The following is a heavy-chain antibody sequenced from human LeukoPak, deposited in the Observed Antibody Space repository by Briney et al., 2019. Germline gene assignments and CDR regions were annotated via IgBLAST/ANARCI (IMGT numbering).Heavy chain of an antibody. V-gene: IGHV1-18*01. CDR3: ARGVPRGYYYFDY. J-gene: IGHJ4*02. CDR2: ISAYTGNT. CDR1: GYPFTTYG. Sequence: ASVKVSCKASGYPFTTYGLSWVRQAPGQGLEWMGWISAYTGNTNYAQKLQGRVTMTTDTSTSTAYMELRSLRSDDTAVYYCARGVPRGYYYFDYWGQGTLVTVSS. D-gene: IGHD1-1*01.